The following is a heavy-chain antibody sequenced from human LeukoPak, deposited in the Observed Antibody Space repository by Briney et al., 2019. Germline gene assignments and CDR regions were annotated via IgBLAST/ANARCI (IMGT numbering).Heavy chain of an antibody. J-gene: IGHJ3*02. D-gene: IGHD5-24*01. V-gene: IGHV1-18*01. Sequence: GASVKVSCKASGYTFTSYAISWVRQAPGQGLEWMGWISADNGNTDYAQRFQGRVTMTRDTSASTVYMELSSLRSEDTAIYYCARIRDGYNDAYDIWGQGAVVTVPS. CDR2: ISADNGNT. CDR3: ARIRDGYNDAYDI. CDR1: GYTFTSYA.